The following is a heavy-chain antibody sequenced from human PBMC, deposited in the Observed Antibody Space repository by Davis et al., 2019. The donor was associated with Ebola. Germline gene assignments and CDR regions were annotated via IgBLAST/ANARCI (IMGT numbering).Heavy chain of an antibody. V-gene: IGHV3-74*01. J-gene: IGHJ3*02. CDR2: INSDGRTT. Sequence: GESLKISCAASEFTFSYYWMHWVRQAPGKGLVWVSLINSDGRTTAYADSVKGRFTISRDNAKNTLYLQMNTLRAEDTAVYYCARDLGMGRRVDAFDIWGQGTMVTVSS. CDR1: EFTFSYYW. CDR3: ARDLGMGRRVDAFDI. D-gene: IGHD7-27*01.